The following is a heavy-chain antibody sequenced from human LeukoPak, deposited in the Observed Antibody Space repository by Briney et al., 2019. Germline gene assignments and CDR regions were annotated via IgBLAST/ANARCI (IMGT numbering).Heavy chain of an antibody. CDR3: ATLKAAAVYYYYMDV. CDR2: FYYSGST. Sequence: SETLSLTCIVSGGSISSTSYYWGWIRQPPGKGLEWIGSFYYSGSTYYNPSLKSRVTISVDPSKNQFSLKLSSVTAADTALYYCATLKAAAVYYYYMDVWGKGTTVTVSS. D-gene: IGHD6-13*01. CDR1: GGSISSTSYY. V-gene: IGHV4-39*01. J-gene: IGHJ6*03.